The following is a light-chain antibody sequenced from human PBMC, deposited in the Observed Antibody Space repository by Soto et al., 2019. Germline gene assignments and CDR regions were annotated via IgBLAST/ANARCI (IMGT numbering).Light chain of an antibody. J-gene: IGLJ2*01. Sequence: QSVLTQSPSASASLGASVKLTYTLSSGHSSYVITWHQQQPEKGPRYLMKLNSDGSHNKGDGIPDRFSGSSSGAERYLTISSLQSEDEADYYCQTWGTGIHLVFGGGTKLTVL. CDR2: LNSDGSH. CDR1: SGHSSYV. CDR3: QTWGTGIHLV. V-gene: IGLV4-69*01.